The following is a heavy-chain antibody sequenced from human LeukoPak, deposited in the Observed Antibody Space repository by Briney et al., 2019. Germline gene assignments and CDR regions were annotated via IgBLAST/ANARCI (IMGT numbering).Heavy chain of an antibody. D-gene: IGHD5-12*01. CDR2: INPNNGGT. V-gene: IGHV1-2*02. CDR1: GGTFSSYA. J-gene: IGHJ4*02. CDR3: ARDKYTGYETFDY. Sequence: ASVKVSCKASGGTFSSYAISWVRQAPGQGLEWMGWINPNNGGTNYAQKFQGRVTMTRDTSISTAYMELNRLTSDDTAVYYCARDKYTGYETFDYWGQGTPVTVSS.